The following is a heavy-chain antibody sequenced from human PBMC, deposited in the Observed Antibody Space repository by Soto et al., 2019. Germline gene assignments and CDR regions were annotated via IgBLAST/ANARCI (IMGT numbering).Heavy chain of an antibody. D-gene: IGHD3-22*01. Sequence: QMQLQASGPGLVKPSETLSLTCNVSGASVSHGYWSWMRQPPGKGLEWIGFMYFGGSFNYNPSLTIRATISVETSKNQFSMKLTSVPASDTAVYYCARSYYDSTGFAVDPWGQGTLVTVSS. CDR2: MYFGGSF. CDR1: GASVSHGY. CDR3: ARSYYDSTGFAVDP. J-gene: IGHJ5*02. V-gene: IGHV4-59*02.